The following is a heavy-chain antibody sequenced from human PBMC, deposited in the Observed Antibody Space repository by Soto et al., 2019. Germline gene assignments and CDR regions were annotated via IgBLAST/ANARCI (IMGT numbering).Heavy chain of an antibody. CDR3: TRSYSGGAGVDF. CDR1: GYSFTSYY. D-gene: IGHD1-26*01. V-gene: IGHV1-46*01. J-gene: IGHJ4*02. Sequence: QVQLVQSGAEVRKPGASVKVSCRASGYSFTSYYMHWVRQAPGQGLEWVGIINPSGDGTTYTHKFQGRATVYRDTSTSTVYLELSSLTSEDAAVYYCTRSYSGGAGVDFWGQGTLVTVSS. CDR2: INPSGDGT.